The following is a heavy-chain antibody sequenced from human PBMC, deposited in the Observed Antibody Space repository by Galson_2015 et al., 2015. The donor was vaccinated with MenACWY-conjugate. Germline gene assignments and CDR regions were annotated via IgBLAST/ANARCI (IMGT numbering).Heavy chain of an antibody. V-gene: IGHV2-5*05. CDR1: GFSLSTSGVG. CDR3: ARREVGYGSGWDQGYFDY. D-gene: IGHD6-19*01. CDR2: IYWDNDK. J-gene: IGHJ4*02. Sequence: PALVKPTQTLTLTCTFSGFSLSTSGVGVGWVRQPPGRALEWLAFIYWDNDKRYDPYLRTRLTITKDTSKNEVVLTMTNMDPVDTATYYCARREVGYGSGWDQGYFDYWGQGTLVTVSS.